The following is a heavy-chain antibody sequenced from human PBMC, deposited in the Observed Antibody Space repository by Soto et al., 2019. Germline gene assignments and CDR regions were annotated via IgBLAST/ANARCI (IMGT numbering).Heavy chain of an antibody. CDR2: IYYSGST. V-gene: IGHV4-30-4*01. J-gene: IGHJ5*02. CDR3: ARESACYGSSTRCYNWFDP. D-gene: IGHD2-2*01. Sequence: SETLSLTCTVSGGSISSGDYYWSWIRQPPGKGLEWIGYIYYSGSTYYNPSLKSRVTISVDTSKNQFSLKLSSVTAADTAVYYCARESACYGSSTRCYNWFDPWGQGTLVTVSS. CDR1: GGSISSGDYY.